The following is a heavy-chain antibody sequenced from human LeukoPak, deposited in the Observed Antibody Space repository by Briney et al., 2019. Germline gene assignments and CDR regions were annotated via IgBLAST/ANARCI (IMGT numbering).Heavy chain of an antibody. CDR3: ARGALMVFGGNYYYYMDV. CDR1: GGSISSYY. J-gene: IGHJ6*03. D-gene: IGHD2-8*01. Sequence: PSETLSLTCTVSGGSISSYYWSWIRQPAGKGLEWIGRICTSGSTNYNPSLKSRVTMSVDTSKNQFSLKLSSVTAADTAVYYCARGALMVFGGNYYYYMDVWGKGTTVTVSS. V-gene: IGHV4-4*07. CDR2: ICTSGST.